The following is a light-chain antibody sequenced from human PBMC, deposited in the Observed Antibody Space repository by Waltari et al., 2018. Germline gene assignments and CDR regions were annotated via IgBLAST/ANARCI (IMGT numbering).Light chain of an antibody. Sequence: DIVMTQSPDSMAVSLGERATLHCKSSQSVLYSSNNKNYLAWYQQKPGLPPKLLIYWASTRESGVPDRFSGSGSGTDFTLTISSLQAEDVAFYYCQQYYSTPPTFGQGTKLEIK. CDR2: WAS. CDR3: QQYYSTPPT. CDR1: QSVLYSSNNKNY. J-gene: IGKJ2*01. V-gene: IGKV4-1*01.